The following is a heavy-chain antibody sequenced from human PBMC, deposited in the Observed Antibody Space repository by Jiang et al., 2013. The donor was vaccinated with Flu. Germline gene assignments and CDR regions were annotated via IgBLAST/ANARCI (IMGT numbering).Heavy chain of an antibody. D-gene: IGHD2-15*01. J-gene: IGHJ3*02. V-gene: IGHV3-48*01. Sequence: ISSSSSTIYYADSVKGRFTISRDNAKNSLYLQMNSLRAEDTAVYYCARDREDIVVVVAASMGAFDIWGQGTMVTVSS. CDR3: ARDREDIVVVVAASMGAFDI. CDR2: ISSSSSTI.